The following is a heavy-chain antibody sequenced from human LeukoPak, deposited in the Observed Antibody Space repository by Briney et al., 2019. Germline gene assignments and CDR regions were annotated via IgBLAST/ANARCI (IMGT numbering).Heavy chain of an antibody. V-gene: IGHV3-30*18. CDR2: ISYDGSNK. Sequence: PGGSLRLSCAASGFTFSSYGMPWVRQAPGKGLEWVAVISYDGSNKYYADSVKGRFTISRDNSKNTLYLQMNSLRAEDTAVYYCAKDRSYYDSSGYYWRPLYNWFDPWGQGTLVTVPS. D-gene: IGHD3-22*01. CDR3: AKDRSYYDSSGYYWRPLYNWFDP. J-gene: IGHJ5*02. CDR1: GFTFSSYG.